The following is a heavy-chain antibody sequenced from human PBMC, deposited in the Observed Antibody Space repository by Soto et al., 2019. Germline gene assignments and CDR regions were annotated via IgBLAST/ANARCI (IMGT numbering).Heavy chain of an antibody. J-gene: IGHJ3*02. Sequence: PGGSLSLSCAASGFKFSDYYMIRIRQAPGKGLEWVAYISSSGTGIYYPDSVKGRFTISRDNAKNSLFLQMSSLRAEDTAVYYCARAYSDAFDIWGQGTMVTVSS. D-gene: IGHD2-15*01. V-gene: IGHV3-11*01. CDR3: ARAYSDAFDI. CDR2: ISSSGTGI. CDR1: GFKFSDYY.